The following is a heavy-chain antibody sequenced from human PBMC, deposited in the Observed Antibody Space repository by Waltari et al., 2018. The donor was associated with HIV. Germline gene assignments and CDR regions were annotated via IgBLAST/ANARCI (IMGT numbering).Heavy chain of an antibody. CDR3: ARDLFCSGGTCYRYDVFNI. J-gene: IGHJ3*02. V-gene: IGHV3-21*01. D-gene: IGHD2-15*01. CDR1: GFSFSNYN. CDR2: ITFSGNYI. Sequence: EVQLVESGGGLVKPGGSLRLSCAASGFSFSNYNMNWARQAPGKGLEWVSSITFSGNYIYYADSVKGRFTISRDNAKNSLYLQMSSLRAEDTAIYYCARDLFCSGGTCYRYDVFNIWGQGTMVTVSS.